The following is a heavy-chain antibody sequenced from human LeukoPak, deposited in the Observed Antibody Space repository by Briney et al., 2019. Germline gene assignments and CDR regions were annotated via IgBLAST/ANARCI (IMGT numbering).Heavy chain of an antibody. V-gene: IGHV1-2*02. CDR3: ARAGYCSSTSCYPDY. Sequence: GASVKVSCKASGYTFTGYYMHWVRQAPGQGLEWMRWINPNSGGTNYAQKFQGRVTMTRDTSISTAYMELSRLRSDDTAVYYCARAGYCSSTSCYPDYWGQGTLVTVSS. CDR2: INPNSGGT. D-gene: IGHD2-2*01. CDR1: GYTFTGYY. J-gene: IGHJ4*02.